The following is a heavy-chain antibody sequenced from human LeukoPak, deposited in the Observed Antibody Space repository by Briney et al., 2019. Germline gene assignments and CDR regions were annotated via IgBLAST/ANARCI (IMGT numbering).Heavy chain of an antibody. CDR2: ISSNSSHT. CDR1: GFTFSSYR. Sequence: PGGSLRHSCAASGFTFSSYRMNWVRQALGKGQEWVSLISSNSSHTYNADSVKGRFTISRDNAKNSLYLEMNSLRVEDTAVYYCARTRDGYNFGPFDCWGQGTLVTVSS. J-gene: IGHJ4*02. CDR3: ARTRDGYNFGPFDC. D-gene: IGHD5-24*01. V-gene: IGHV3-21*01.